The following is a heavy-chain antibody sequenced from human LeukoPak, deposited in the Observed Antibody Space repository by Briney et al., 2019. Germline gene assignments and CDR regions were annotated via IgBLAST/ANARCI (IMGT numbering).Heavy chain of an antibody. CDR1: EFSVGSNH. D-gene: IGHD1-26*01. V-gene: IGHV3-66*01. CDR3: ARVRGGSGRSYAADAFDI. Sequence: GGSLRLSCAASEFSVGSNHMTWVRQAPGKGLEWVSLIYSGGSTYYADSVKGRFTISRDNSKNTLYLQMNSLRAEDTAVYYCARVRGGSGRSYAADAFDIWGQGTMVTVSS. J-gene: IGHJ3*02. CDR2: IYSGGST.